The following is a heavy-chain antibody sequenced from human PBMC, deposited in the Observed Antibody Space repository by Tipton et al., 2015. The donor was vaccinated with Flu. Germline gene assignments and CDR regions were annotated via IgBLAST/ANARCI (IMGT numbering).Heavy chain of an antibody. Sequence: TLSLTCTISGDSISSRYYWGWIRQPPGKGLEWIGNIFRTGSTYHNPSLKSRVTVSVDTSKNQFSLKLSSMTAADTAVYYCARDQGFGAGLTYDYYIMDVWGQGTSVTVSS. D-gene: IGHD3-10*01. CDR2: IFRTGST. CDR3: ARDQGFGAGLTYDYYIMDV. J-gene: IGHJ6*02. V-gene: IGHV4-38-2*02. CDR1: GDSISSRYY.